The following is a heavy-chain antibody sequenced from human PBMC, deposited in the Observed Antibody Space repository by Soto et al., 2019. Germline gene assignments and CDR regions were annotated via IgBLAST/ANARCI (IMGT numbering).Heavy chain of an antibody. Sequence: LSLTCTLSGGSIRSGNYYWSWIRQHPGKGLEWIGSMSYSGNTYYNPSLKSRGTISIDTSRNQLSLKLTSVTAADTALYYCARGQHTPLLFDSWGQGSPVSVSS. J-gene: IGHJ4*02. V-gene: IGHV4-31*03. D-gene: IGHD2-21*01. CDR2: MSYSGNT. CDR1: GGSIRSGNYY. CDR3: ARGQHTPLLFDS.